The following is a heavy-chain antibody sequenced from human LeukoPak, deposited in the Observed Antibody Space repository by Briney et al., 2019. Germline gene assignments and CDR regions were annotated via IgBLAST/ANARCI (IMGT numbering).Heavy chain of an antibody. J-gene: IGHJ4*02. CDR3: ARVGWELLGPFDH. CDR1: DDSITIYY. D-gene: IGHD1-26*01. Sequence: KPSETLSLTCTVSDDSITIYYWSWIRQPPGKGLEWIGYIYYSGSTNYNPSLKSRVTISVDRSKNQFSLKLRSVIAADTAVYYCARVGWELLGPFDHWGQGTLVTVSS. CDR2: IYYSGST. V-gene: IGHV4-59*01.